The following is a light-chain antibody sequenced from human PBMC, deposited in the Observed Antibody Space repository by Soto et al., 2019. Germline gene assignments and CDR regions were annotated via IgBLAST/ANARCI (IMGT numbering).Light chain of an antibody. CDR1: QSVSSSY. Sequence: EIVLTQSPVTLSLSPGKRAILYYRAIQSVSSSYLAWYQQKPGQAPRLLIYGASSRATGIPDRFSGSGSGTDFTLTISRLEPEDFAVYYCQQYGSSPPITFGQGTRLEIK. CDR3: QQYGSSPPIT. V-gene: IGKV3-20*01. J-gene: IGKJ5*01. CDR2: GAS.